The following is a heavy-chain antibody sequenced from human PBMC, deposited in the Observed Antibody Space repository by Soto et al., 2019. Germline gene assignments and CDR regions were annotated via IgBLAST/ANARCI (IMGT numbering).Heavy chain of an antibody. Sequence: GGSLRLSCAASGFTFSNYAMSWVRQAPGKGLEWVATISSTGGSTYYADSVKGRFTISRDNSKNTLYLQMNGLRVEDTAVYYCAKDRLAGNFDYWGQGTQVTVSS. J-gene: IGHJ4*02. V-gene: IGHV3-23*01. CDR2: ISSTGGST. CDR3: AKDRLAGNFDY. CDR1: GFTFSNYA.